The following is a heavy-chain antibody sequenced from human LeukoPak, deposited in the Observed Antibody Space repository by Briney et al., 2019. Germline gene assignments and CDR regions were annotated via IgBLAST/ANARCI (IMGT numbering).Heavy chain of an antibody. D-gene: IGHD2-2*02. CDR3: ARAPPDWECSNSICYTWYFDL. V-gene: IGHV3-11*04. CDR2: ISPSGSTI. Sequence: GGSLRLSCAASGFMFSDYYMSWIRQAPGKGLEWVSYISPSGSTIFYADSVKGRFTISRENAKNSLFLQMNNLGVEDTAVYYCARAPPDWECSNSICYTWYFDLWGRGTLVTVSS. CDR1: GFMFSDYY. J-gene: IGHJ2*01.